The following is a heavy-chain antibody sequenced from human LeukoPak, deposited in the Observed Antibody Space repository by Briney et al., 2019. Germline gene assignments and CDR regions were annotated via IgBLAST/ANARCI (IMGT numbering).Heavy chain of an antibody. D-gene: IGHD2-2*01. J-gene: IGHJ6*02. CDR2: ISYDGSNK. CDR3: AKDHGCSSTSCYAYYYYYGMDV. Sequence: GGSLRLSCAAPGFTFSSYGMHWVRQAPGKGLEWVAVISYDGSNKYYADSVKGRFTISRDNSKNTLYLQMNSLRAEDTAVYYCAKDHGCSSTSCYAYYYYYGMDVWGQGTTVTVSS. CDR1: GFTFSSYG. V-gene: IGHV3-30*18.